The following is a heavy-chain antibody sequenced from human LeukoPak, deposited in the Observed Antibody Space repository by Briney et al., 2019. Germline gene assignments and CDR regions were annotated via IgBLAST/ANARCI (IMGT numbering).Heavy chain of an antibody. CDR2: VHKSGST. V-gene: IGHV4-4*02. Sequence: SETLSLTCAVSTDSTTSNWWSWVRQPPGKGLEWIGEVHKSGSTNYYPSLQSRVTISIDKSKNQIALELTSVTAADTAVYYCAREPGFDSSGYLNWFDPWGQGTLVTVSS. J-gene: IGHJ5*02. CDR3: AREPGFDSSGYLNWFDP. D-gene: IGHD3-22*01. CDR1: TDSTTSNW.